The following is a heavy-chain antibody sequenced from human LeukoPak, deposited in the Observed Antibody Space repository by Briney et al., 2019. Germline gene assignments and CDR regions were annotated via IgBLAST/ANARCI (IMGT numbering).Heavy chain of an antibody. D-gene: IGHD2-21*02. Sequence: GGSLRLSCAGSGFTFSSYWMHWVRQAPGKGLVWVSRVSTDASSTTYADSVKGRFTISRDNSKNTLYLQMNSLRAEDTAVYYCAKDRADCGGDCYYFDYWGQGALVTVSS. CDR2: VSTDASST. V-gene: IGHV3-74*01. CDR3: AKDRADCGGDCYYFDY. J-gene: IGHJ4*02. CDR1: GFTFSSYW.